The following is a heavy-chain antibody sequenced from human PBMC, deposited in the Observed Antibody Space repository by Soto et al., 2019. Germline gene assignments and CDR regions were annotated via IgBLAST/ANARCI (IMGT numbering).Heavy chain of an antibody. D-gene: IGHD2-15*01. V-gene: IGHV3-53*01. CDR2: IYSGGST. Sequence: EVQLVESGGGFIQPGGSLRLSCVVSGLTVSRNYMTWVRQAPGKGLECVSVIYSGGSTYSADSVKDRFTISRDNSKNTLYLLMNRLRVEDMYVYSCARVSQWWPDGMDVWGQGTTVTVS. J-gene: IGHJ6*02. CDR3: ARVSQWWPDGMDV. CDR1: GLTVSRNY.